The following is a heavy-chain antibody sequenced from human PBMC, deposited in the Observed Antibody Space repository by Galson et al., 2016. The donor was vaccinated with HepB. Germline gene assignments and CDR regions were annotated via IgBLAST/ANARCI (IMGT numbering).Heavy chain of an antibody. D-gene: IGHD3-3*01. J-gene: IGHJ4*02. V-gene: IGHV3-66*01. Sequence: SLRLSCAASGFTVFNNYMTWVRQAPGKGLEWVSLIYSGGSTHYADSVKGRFTISRDSSENTVYLQMNNLRAEDTAVYDCARSQISGVVNGPYWGQGTLVTVSS. CDR1: GFTVFNNY. CDR3: ARSQISGVVNGPY. CDR2: IYSGGST.